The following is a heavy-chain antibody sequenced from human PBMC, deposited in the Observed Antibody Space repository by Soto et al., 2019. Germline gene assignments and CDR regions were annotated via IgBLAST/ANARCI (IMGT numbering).Heavy chain of an antibody. CDR2: IYDSETT. V-gene: IGHV4-59*01. D-gene: IGHD6-13*01. J-gene: IGHJ5*02. Sequence: SETLSLTCTVSGGSISSYWWTWIRQPPGKGLEWIGNIYDSETTTYNPSLKSRVTILVDTSKNQFSLKVNSVTAADTAVYYCARGYSTSWYWFDPWGQGTLVTVSS. CDR1: GGSISSYW. CDR3: ARGYSTSWYWFDP.